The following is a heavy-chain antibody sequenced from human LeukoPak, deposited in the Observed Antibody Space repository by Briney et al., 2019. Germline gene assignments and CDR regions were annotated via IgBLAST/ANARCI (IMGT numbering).Heavy chain of an antibody. CDR1: GFTFSSYW. CDR2: IKQDGSEK. J-gene: IGHJ6*03. D-gene: IGHD3-3*01. CDR3: AKTLKDRYYDFWSGYYHYYYYMDV. V-gene: IGHV3-7*01. Sequence: GGSLRLFCAASGFTFSSYWMSWVRQAPGKGLEWVANIKQDGSEKYYVDSVKGRFTISRDNAKNSLYLQMNSLRAEDTAVYYCAKTLKDRYYDFWSGYYHYYYYMDVWGKGTTVTVSS.